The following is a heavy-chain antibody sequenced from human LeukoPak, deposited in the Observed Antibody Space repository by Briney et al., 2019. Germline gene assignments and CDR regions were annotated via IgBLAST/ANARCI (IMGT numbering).Heavy chain of an antibody. CDR1: GGSIISCRYY. V-gene: IGHV4-39*02. CDR2: VYYGGSA. Sequence: SETLSLTCNVSGGSIISCRYYWVWIRQPPGKGLEWIGSVYYGGSAYYNPSLKSRVTISVDTSKNHFSLKLNSVTAADTSVYYCVRSNSGSSRFWYFGLWGRGALVPVSS. D-gene: IGHD1-26*01. CDR3: VRSNSGSSRFWYFGL. J-gene: IGHJ2*01.